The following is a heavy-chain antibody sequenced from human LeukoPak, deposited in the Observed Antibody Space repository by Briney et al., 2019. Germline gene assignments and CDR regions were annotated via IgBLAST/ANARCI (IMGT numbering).Heavy chain of an antibody. J-gene: IGHJ4*02. CDR1: GFTFSSYA. V-gene: IGHV3-23*01. D-gene: IGHD4-23*01. CDR2: ISGSGGST. Sequence: GGSLRLSCAASGFTFSSYAMSWVRQAPGKGLEWVSAISGSGGSTYYADSVKGRFTISRDNSKNTLYLQMNSLKLEDTAVYYCAKVQRYGGADGMDYWGQGTLVTVSS. CDR3: AKVQRYGGADGMDY.